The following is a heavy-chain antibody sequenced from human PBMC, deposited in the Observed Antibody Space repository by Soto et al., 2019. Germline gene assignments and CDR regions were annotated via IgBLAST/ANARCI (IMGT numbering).Heavy chain of an antibody. J-gene: IGHJ4*02. D-gene: IGHD6-6*01. CDR3: AAPPRY. CDR1: GGSISSYY. V-gene: IGHV4-59*01. CDR2: IYNSGNT. Sequence: QVQLQESGPGLVKPSETLSLTCTVSGGSISSYYWNWIRQPPGKGLEWIGYIYNSGNTNYNPSLRRRVTIPVDTSKNQFSLKLTSVTAAATAVYYCAAPPRYWGQGTLVTVSS.